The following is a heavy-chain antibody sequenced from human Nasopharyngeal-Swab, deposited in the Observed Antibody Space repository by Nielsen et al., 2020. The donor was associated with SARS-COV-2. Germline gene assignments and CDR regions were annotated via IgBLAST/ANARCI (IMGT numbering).Heavy chain of an antibody. J-gene: IGHJ6*03. V-gene: IGHV3-7*01. CDR1: GFTFSNYW. D-gene: IGHD6-19*01. CDR3: AREGSDSSGPGEYYYFYMDV. Sequence: GGSLRPSCAASGFTFSNYWMTWVRQAPGKGLEWVATIEDYGSEKYYVDSVKGRFTISRDNAKNSLYLQMNSLRAEDTAVYYCAREGSDSSGPGEYYYFYMDVWGKGTTVTVSS. CDR2: IEDYGSEK.